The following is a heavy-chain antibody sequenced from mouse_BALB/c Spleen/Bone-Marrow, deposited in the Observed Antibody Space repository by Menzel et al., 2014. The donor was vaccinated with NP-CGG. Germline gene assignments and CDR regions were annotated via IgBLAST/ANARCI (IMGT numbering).Heavy chain of an antibody. CDR1: GYTFTAYA. CDR2: ISTYSGNT. D-gene: IGHD1-1*01. Sequence: VKLMGSGPELVRPGVSVKLSCKGSGYTFTAYAMHWVRQSHAKSLEWIGLISTYSGNTHYNQNFKGKATMTVDKSSSTAYMELARLTSEDSAIYYCARNFYGSSYFDYWGQGTTLTVSS. V-gene: IGHV1-67*01. CDR3: ARNFYGSSYFDY. J-gene: IGHJ2*01.